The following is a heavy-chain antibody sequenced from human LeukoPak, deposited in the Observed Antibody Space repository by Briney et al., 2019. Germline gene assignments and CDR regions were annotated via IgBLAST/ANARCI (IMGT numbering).Heavy chain of an antibody. CDR3: ARDGIAAAPPAYYGMDA. D-gene: IGHD6-13*01. CDR1: GYTFTSYA. J-gene: IGHJ6*02. Sequence: ASVKVSCKASGYTFTSYAMHWVRQAPGQRLEWMGWINAGNGNTKYSQKFQGRVTITRDTSASTAYMELSSLRSEDTAVYYCARDGIAAAPPAYYGMDAWGQGTTVTVSS. CDR2: INAGNGNT. V-gene: IGHV1-3*01.